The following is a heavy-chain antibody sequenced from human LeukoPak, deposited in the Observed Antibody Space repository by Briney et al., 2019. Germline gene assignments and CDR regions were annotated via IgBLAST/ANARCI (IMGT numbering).Heavy chain of an antibody. D-gene: IGHD3-3*01. CDR2: ISGSGGST. V-gene: IGHV3-23*01. CDR1: GLTFSSYA. J-gene: IGHJ4*02. Sequence: GGSLRLSCAASGLTFSSYAMSWVRQAPGKGLEWVSAISGSGGSTYYADSVKGRFTISRDNSKNTLFLQMNSLRADDTAVYYCATKGRNYDFWSGSSNFGYWGQGILVTVSS. CDR3: ATKGRNYDFWSGSSNFGY.